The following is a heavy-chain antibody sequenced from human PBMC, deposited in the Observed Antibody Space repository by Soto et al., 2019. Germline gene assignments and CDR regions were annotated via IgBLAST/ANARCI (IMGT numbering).Heavy chain of an antibody. CDR1: GGTFSSYA. V-gene: IGHV1-69*13. Sequence: VASVKVSCKASGGTFSSYAISWVRQAPGQGLEWMGGIIPIFGTANYAQKFQGRVTITADESTSTAYMELSSLRSEDTAVYYCATEYSGYESLLLDYWGQGTLVTVSS. J-gene: IGHJ4*02. D-gene: IGHD5-12*01. CDR3: ATEYSGYESLLLDY. CDR2: IIPIFGTA.